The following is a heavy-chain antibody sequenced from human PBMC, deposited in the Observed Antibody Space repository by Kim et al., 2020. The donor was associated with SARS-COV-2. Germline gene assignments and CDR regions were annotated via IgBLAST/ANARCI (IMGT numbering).Heavy chain of an antibody. V-gene: IGHV1-18*04. J-gene: IGHJ5*02. CDR1: GYTFSTYG. Sequence: ASVKVSCKASGYTFSTYGISWVRQAPGQGLEWMGWISPYNGDTSYVQKFHDRVTMTTDTSTATAYMELRSLRSDDTAVYYCARGGVYYYDTSGLYSLHPFDPWGQGTLVTVSS. CDR2: ISPYNGDT. CDR3: ARGGVYYYDTSGLYSLHPFDP. D-gene: IGHD3-22*01.